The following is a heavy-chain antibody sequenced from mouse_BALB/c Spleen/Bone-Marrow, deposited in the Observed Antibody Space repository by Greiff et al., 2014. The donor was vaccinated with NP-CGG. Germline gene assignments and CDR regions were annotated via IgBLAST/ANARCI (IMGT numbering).Heavy chain of an antibody. D-gene: IGHD1-1*02. CDR2: INPYNDVT. CDR3: AINYGHWYFDV. J-gene: IGHJ1*01. Sequence: EVQLQQSGPELVKPGASVKMSCKTSGYRFTTYVMHWVKQKPGQGLEWIGYINPYNDVTNYNEKFKGKATLTSDKSSSTTYMEPSSLTSEDSAVYDCAINYGHWYFDVWGAGTTVTVSS. CDR1: GYRFTTYV. V-gene: IGHV1-14*01.